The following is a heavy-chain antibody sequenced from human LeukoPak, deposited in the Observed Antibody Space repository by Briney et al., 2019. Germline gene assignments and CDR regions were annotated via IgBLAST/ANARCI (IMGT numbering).Heavy chain of an antibody. CDR2: IFYDGTT. D-gene: IGHD6-19*01. Sequence: PSETLSLTCTVSGGSISSPNSYWGWIRQPPGKGLEWIGSIFYDGTTYYNPPLKSRVTISVDTSKSQFSLTLRSVTAADTAVYYCARRVVAGTTVDFWGQGNLVTVSS. J-gene: IGHJ4*02. CDR3: ARRVVAGTTVDF. CDR1: GGSISSPNSY. V-gene: IGHV4-39*01.